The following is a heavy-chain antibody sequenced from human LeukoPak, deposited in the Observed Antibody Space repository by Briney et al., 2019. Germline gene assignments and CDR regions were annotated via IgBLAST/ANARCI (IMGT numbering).Heavy chain of an antibody. CDR2: INHSGST. V-gene: IGHV4-34*01. J-gene: IGHJ4*02. CDR3: ARVGGYATLPFDY. D-gene: IGHD5-12*01. Sequence: PSETLSLTCAVYGGSFSGYYWSWVRQPPGKGLEWIGEINHSGSTNYNPSLKSRVTISVDTSKNQFSLKLSSVTAADTAVYYCARVGGYATLPFDYWGQGTLVTVSS. CDR1: GGSFSGYY.